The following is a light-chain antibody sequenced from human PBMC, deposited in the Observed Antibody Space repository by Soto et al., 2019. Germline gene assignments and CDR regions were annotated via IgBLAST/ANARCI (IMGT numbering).Light chain of an antibody. J-gene: IGLJ3*02. Sequence: QSVLTQPPSASGSPGQSVTISCTGTSSDVGAYKYVSWYQQYPGKAPKLMIYEVTKRPSGVPDRFSGSKSGNTASLTVSGLQAEDEADYYCTSYVGNDIWVFGGETNLTVL. CDR1: SSDVGAYKY. CDR2: EVT. V-gene: IGLV2-8*01. CDR3: TSYVGNDIWV.